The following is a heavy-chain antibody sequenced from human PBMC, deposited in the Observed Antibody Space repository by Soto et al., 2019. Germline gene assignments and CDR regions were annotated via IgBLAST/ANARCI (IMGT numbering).Heavy chain of an antibody. V-gene: IGHV4-59*07. CDR3: ASLRDYDFWSGYPSRHYYYYYMDV. CDR1: GGSISSYY. Sequence: TLSLTCTVSGGSISSYYWSWIRQPPGKGLEWIGYIYYSGSTNYNPSLKSRVTISVDTSKNQFSLKLSSVTAADTAVYYCASLRDYDFWSGYPSRHYYYYYMDVWGKGTTVTVSS. CDR2: IYYSGST. J-gene: IGHJ6*03. D-gene: IGHD3-3*01.